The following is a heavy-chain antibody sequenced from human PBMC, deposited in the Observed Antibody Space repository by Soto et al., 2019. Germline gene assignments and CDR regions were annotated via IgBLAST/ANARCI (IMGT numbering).Heavy chain of an antibody. CDR3: ARSLWCGVLH. V-gene: IGHV2-5*02. CDR1: GFSLSTTGVG. J-gene: IGHJ4*02. CDR2: IYWDNDK. D-gene: IGHD3-10*01. Sequence: QITLKESGPTLVKPTQPLTLTCSFSGFSLSTTGVGVGGIRQSLGKALEWLAIIYWDNDKRYTPYLKSRVTITKDTSKNQVVLTVTNMDPVATGTYCCARSLWCGVLHWGQGALVTVSS.